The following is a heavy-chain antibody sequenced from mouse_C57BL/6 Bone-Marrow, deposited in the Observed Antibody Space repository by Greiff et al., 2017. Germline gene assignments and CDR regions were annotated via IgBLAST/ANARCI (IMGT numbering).Heavy chain of an antibody. J-gene: IGHJ4*01. Sequence: VKLMESGPELVKPGASVKISCKASGYSFTSYYIHWVKQRPGQGLEWIGWIYPGSGNTKYNEKFKGKATLTVDTSSSTAYMELHSLTSEDSAVYFCARSRAYYSNYYAMDYWGQGTSVTVSS. CDR2: IYPGSGNT. D-gene: IGHD2-5*01. CDR3: ARSRAYYSNYYAMDY. V-gene: IGHV1-85*01. CDR1: GYSFTSYY.